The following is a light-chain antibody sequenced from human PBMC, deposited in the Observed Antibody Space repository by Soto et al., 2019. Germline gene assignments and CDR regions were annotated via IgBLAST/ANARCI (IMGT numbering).Light chain of an antibody. CDR2: NNN. CDR1: SSNIGAGHD. V-gene: IGLV1-40*01. CDR3: QSYDSRLSGSV. J-gene: IGLJ3*02. Sequence: QAVVTQPPSVSGAPGQRVTISCTGSSSNIGAGHDVHWYQQLPGTAPKLLIYNNNNRPSGVPDRFSGSQSGTSASLAITGLQAEDEADYYCQSYDSRLSGSVFGGGTKLTVL.